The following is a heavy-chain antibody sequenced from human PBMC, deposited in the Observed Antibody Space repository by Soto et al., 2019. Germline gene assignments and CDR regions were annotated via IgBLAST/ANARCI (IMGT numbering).Heavy chain of an antibody. J-gene: IGHJ4*01. CDR1: GFTFSSYA. Sequence: QVQLVESGGGVVQPGRSLRLSCAASGFTFSSYAMHWDRQAPGKGLECVAGILYDGSNKYYADSVKGRFTISRDNSKNQLYLQMNSLRAEDTAVYYCARDGQQLGHFDYWGHGTLVTVSS. V-gene: IGHV3-30-3*01. CDR3: ARDGQQLGHFDY. CDR2: ILYDGSNK. D-gene: IGHD6-13*01.